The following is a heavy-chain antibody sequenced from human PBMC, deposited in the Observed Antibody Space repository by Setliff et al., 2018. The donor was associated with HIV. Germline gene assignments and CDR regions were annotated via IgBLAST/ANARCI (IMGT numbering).Heavy chain of an antibody. Sequence: PSETLSLTCAVSGGYISSHYWSWIRQPPGKGLEWIGYVYHSGSTNYNPSLKSRVTISVDTSKKQVSLKLSSVTAADTAVYYCARVSTILGGAFDIWGQGTMVTVSS. J-gene: IGHJ3*02. CDR3: ARVSTILGGAFDI. CDR2: VYHSGST. D-gene: IGHD5-12*01. CDR1: GGYISSHY. V-gene: IGHV4-59*11.